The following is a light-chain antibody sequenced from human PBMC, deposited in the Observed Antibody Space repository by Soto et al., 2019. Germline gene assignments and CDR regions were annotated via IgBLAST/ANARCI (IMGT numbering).Light chain of an antibody. V-gene: IGKV3-11*01. CDR3: EQRADWPIT. J-gene: IGKJ5*01. CDR2: DAS. CDR1: QSISIY. Sequence: EIVLTQSPATLSLSPGERATLSCWASQSISIYLAWYQQRPGQAPRLLIYDASKRATGIPARFSGSGSGTDFTLTISSLVPDDFAVYYCEQRADWPITFGQGTRLEIK.